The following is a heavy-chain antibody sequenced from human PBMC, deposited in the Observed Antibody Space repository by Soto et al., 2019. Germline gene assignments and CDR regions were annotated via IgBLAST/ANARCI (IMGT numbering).Heavy chain of an antibody. CDR1: GFNFSDYY. V-gene: IGHV3-11*01. D-gene: IGHD3-16*01. CDR2: IGSSGRTI. Sequence: QVQLVESGGALVKPGESLRLSCAASGFNFSDYYMTWIRQAPGKGLEWVSSIGSSGRTIYYADSVKGRFTISRDNAKKSVILQMSSLSVEDTAVYYCASGGSLAPEYWGQGTLVTVSS. CDR3: ASGGSLAPEY. J-gene: IGHJ4*02.